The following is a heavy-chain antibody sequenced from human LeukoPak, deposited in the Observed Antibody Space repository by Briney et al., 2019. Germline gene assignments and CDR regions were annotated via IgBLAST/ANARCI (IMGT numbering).Heavy chain of an antibody. CDR2: ISSSSYI. CDR3: ARQRGDYYYYMDV. D-gene: IGHD3-10*01. J-gene: IGHJ6*03. Sequence: GGSLRLSCAASGFTFSSYSMNWVRQAPGKGLEWVSSISSSSYIYYADSVKGRFTISRDNAKNSLYLQMNSLRAEDTAVYYCARQRGDYYYYMDVWGKGTTVTVSS. CDR1: GFTFSSYS. V-gene: IGHV3-21*01.